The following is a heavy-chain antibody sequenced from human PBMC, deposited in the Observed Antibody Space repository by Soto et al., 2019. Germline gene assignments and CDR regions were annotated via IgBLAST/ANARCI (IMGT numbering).Heavy chain of an antibody. CDR2: ISYDGSNK. CDR3: AALDATDAFDI. V-gene: IGHV3-30*03. CDR1: GFTFSSYG. J-gene: IGHJ3*02. D-gene: IGHD1-1*01. Sequence: QVQLVESGGGVVQPGRSLRLSCAASGFTFSSYGMHWVRQAPGKGLEWVAVISYDGSNKYYADSVKGRFTISRDNSKNTLYLQMNSLRAEETAVYYCAALDATDAFDIWGQGTMVTVSS.